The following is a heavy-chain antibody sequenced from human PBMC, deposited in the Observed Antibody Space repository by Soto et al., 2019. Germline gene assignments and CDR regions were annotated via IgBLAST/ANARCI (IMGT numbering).Heavy chain of an antibody. CDR2: MSHSGGT. V-gene: IGHV4-61*01. Sequence: PSETLSLTCAVYGGFVSSGSYYWIWIRQPPGKGLEWIGEMSHSGGTHFNPSLKSRVTISVDTSKNQFSLMMSSVTAADTALYYCARVERGTATTVVDAFEIWGPGTMVTVSS. CDR3: ARVERGTATTVVDAFEI. J-gene: IGHJ3*02. D-gene: IGHD1-1*01. CDR1: GGFVSSGSYY.